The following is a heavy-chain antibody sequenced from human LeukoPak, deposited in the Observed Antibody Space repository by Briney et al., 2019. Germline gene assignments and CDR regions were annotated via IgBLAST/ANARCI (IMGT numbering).Heavy chain of an antibody. V-gene: IGHV4-38-2*02. CDR2: SNHSGSS. CDR1: GYSISSGYY. CDR3: AKDTYDSRGYYPWDH. D-gene: IGHD3-22*01. J-gene: IGHJ4*02. Sequence: SETLSLTCSVSGYSISSGYYWGWIRQPPGKGLEWIGSSNHSGSSYYNPSLKSRVTILVDMSRNQFSLKLTSVTVADTAVYYCAKDTYDSRGYYPWDHWGQGTLVTVSS.